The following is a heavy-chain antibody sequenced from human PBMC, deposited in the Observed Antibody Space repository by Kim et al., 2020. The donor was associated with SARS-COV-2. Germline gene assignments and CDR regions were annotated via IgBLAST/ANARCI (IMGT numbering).Heavy chain of an antibody. V-gene: IGHV4-34*01. CDR3: ASSLTPTYYFDY. J-gene: IGHJ4*02. Sequence: STPSLKSRVTISVDTSTNQFSLKLSSVTAADTAVYYCASSLTPTYYFDYWGQGTLVTVSS. D-gene: IGHD3-16*02.